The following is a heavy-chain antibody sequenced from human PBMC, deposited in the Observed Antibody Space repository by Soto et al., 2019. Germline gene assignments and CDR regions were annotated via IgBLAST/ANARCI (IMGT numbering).Heavy chain of an antibody. J-gene: IGHJ5*02. CDR2: IDWDDDK. CDR3: ARIRRYYDSSGYYTDYNWFDP. Sequence: SCPTLVNPTQTLTLTCTFSGFSLSTSGMCVSWIRQPPGKALEWLALIDWDDDKYYSTSLKTRLTISKDTSKNQVVLTMTNMDPVDTATYYCARIRRYYDSSGYYTDYNWFDPWGQGTLVTVSS. V-gene: IGHV2-70*01. CDR1: GFSLSTSGMC. D-gene: IGHD3-22*01.